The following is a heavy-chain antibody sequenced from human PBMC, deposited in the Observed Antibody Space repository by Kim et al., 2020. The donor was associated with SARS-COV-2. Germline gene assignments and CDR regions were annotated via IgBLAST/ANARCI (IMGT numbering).Heavy chain of an antibody. Sequence: LRLSCVASGFRFDDYAMHWVRQGPGKGLEWVSGISWNNDRIAYADSVKGRFTISRDNAKNSLFLQMHSLRPDDTALYYCARVAGLGYSFDIWGQGTL. J-gene: IGHJ4*02. V-gene: IGHV3-9*01. CDR2: ISWNNDRI. D-gene: IGHD5-18*01. CDR3: ARVAGLGYSFDI. CDR1: GFRFDDYA.